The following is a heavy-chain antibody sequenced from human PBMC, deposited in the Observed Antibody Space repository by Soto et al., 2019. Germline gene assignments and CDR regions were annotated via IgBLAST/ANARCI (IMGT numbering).Heavy chain of an antibody. V-gene: IGHV4-34*01. CDR2: INHSGST. CDR1: GGSFSGYY. D-gene: IGHD6-19*01. J-gene: IGHJ4*02. Sequence: PSEILSLTCAVYGGSFSGYYWSWIRQPPGKGLEWIGEINHSGSTNYNPSLKSRVAISVDTSKNQFSLKLSSVTAADTAVYYCARGYSSGWYVDYFDYWGQGTLVTV. CDR3: ARGYSSGWYVDYFDY.